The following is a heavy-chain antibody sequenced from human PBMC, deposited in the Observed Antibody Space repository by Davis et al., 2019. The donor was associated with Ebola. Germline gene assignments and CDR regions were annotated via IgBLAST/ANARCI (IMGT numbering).Heavy chain of an antibody. CDR2: MNPNSGNT. J-gene: IGHJ6*02. CDR1: GYTFISYD. V-gene: IGHV1-8*01. Sequence: ASLKISCKASGYTFISYDINWVRQATGQGLEWMGWMNPNSGNTGYAQKFQGRVTMTRNTSISTAYMELSSLRSEDTAVYYCARVRSYGGDLGYYYGMDVWGQGTTVTVSS. CDR3: ARVRSYGGDLGYYYGMDV. D-gene: IGHD5-18*01.